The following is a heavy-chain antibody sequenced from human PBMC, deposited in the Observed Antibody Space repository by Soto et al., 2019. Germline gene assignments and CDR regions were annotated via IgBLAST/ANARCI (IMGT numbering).Heavy chain of an antibody. V-gene: IGHV4-59*01. CDR1: GGSISNYD. Sequence: SETLSLTCTVSGGSISNYDFNWIRQPPGKGLEWIGSSSYSGSTNYNPSLKSRVTISVDTSKNQLFLRLSSVTAADTAVYYCVRGRTWFDSWGQGTLVTVSS. CDR2: SSYSGST. J-gene: IGHJ5*01. CDR3: VRGRTWFDS.